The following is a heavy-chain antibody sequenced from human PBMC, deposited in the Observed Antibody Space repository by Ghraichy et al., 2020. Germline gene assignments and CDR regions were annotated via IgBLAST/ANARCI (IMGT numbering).Heavy chain of an antibody. J-gene: IGHJ6*02. Sequence: GGSLNLSCAASGFTFSSYEINWVRQTPGKGLEWVSYISSSGSTIYYADSVKGRFTISRDNAKNSLYLQMNSLRAEDTAVYYCARDRLIYEKQYYYYGMDGWGQGTTVTVSS. D-gene: IGHD5/OR15-5a*01. CDR1: GFTFSSYE. CDR3: ARDRLIYEKQYYYYGMDG. V-gene: IGHV3-48*03. CDR2: ISSSGSTI.